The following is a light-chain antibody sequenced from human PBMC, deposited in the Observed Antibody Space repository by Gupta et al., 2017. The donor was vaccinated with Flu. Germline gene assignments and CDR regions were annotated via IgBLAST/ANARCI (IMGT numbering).Light chain of an antibody. CDR1: NIEAKR. Sequence: SSVLTQPPSASVAPVQTAKITSGGNNIEAKRVHWYQQTPGQSPVLLIYDDRDRSSAIPERFSGSNSGTTATVTTSRVEAGDEADYYCQVSDTNSGNVVFGGGTKLTVL. CDR2: DDR. J-gene: IGLJ2*01. V-gene: IGLV3-21*02. CDR3: QVSDTNSGNVV.